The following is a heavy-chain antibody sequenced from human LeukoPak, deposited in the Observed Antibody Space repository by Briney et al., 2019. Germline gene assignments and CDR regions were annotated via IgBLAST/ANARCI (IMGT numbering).Heavy chain of an antibody. CDR1: GYTFTSYD. V-gene: IGHV1-8*03. CDR3: ARGVKRWLQLLGLMGIWDYYMDV. D-gene: IGHD5-24*01. CDR2: MNPNSGNT. J-gene: IGHJ6*03. Sequence: ASVKVSCKASGYTFTSYDINWVRQATGQGLEWMGWMNPNSGNTGYAQKFQGRVTITRNTSISTAYMELSSLRSEDTAVYYCARGVKRWLQLLGLMGIWDYYMDVWGKGTTVTVSS.